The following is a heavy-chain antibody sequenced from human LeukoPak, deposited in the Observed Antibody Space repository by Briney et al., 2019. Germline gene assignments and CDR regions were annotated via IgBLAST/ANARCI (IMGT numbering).Heavy chain of an antibody. CDR2: IYYSGST. J-gene: IGHJ4*02. D-gene: IGHD5-24*01. CDR3: ARLSRRDGQIGVFDY. V-gene: IGHV4-59*08. CDR1: GGSISSYY. Sequence: SETLSLTCTVSGGSISSYYWSWIRQPPGKGLEWIGYIYYSGSTNYNPSLKSRVTISVDTSKNQFSLKLSSVTAADTAVYYCARLSRRDGQIGVFDYWGQGTLVTVSS.